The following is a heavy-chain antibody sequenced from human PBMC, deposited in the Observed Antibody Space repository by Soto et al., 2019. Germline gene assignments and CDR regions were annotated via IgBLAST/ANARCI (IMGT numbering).Heavy chain of an antibody. CDR2: IWYDGSNK. V-gene: IGHV3-33*01. CDR3: ARDDFDWLNYYYGMDV. CDR1: GFTFSSYG. D-gene: IGHD3-9*01. J-gene: IGHJ6*02. Sequence: GGSLRLSXAASGFTFSSYGMHWVRQAPGKGLEWVAVIWYDGSNKYYADSVKGRFTISRDNSKNTLYLQMNSLRAEDTAVYYCARDDFDWLNYYYGMDVWGQGTTVTVSS.